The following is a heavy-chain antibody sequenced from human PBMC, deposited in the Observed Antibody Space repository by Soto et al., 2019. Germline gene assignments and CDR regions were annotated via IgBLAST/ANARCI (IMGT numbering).Heavy chain of an antibody. J-gene: IGHJ4*02. CDR1: GFTFSDYY. Sequence: GGSLRLSCAASGFTFSDYYMSWIRQAPGNGLEWVSYISSSGSTIYYADSVKGRFTISRDNAKNSVYLQMNSLKTEDTAVYYCVRATYFSDSSGYTRCLDYWGQGTLVTVSS. D-gene: IGHD3-22*01. CDR2: ISSSGSTI. V-gene: IGHV3-11*01. CDR3: VRATYFSDSSGYTRCLDY.